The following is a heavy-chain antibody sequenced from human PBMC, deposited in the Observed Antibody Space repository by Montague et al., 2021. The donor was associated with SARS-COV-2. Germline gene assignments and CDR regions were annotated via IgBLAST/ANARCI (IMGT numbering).Heavy chain of an antibody. CDR1: GGSISSGGYY. J-gene: IGHJ4*02. D-gene: IGHD3-3*01. Sequence: TLSLTCTVSGGSISSGGYYWSWIRQHPGKGLEWIGYIYYSGSTYYNPSLKSRVTISVDTSKDQSSLKLSSVTAADTAVYYCARDVRYYDFWSGRAQTSPDYWGQGTLVTVSS. V-gene: IGHV4-31*03. CDR2: IYYSGST. CDR3: ARDVRYYDFWSGRAQTSPDY.